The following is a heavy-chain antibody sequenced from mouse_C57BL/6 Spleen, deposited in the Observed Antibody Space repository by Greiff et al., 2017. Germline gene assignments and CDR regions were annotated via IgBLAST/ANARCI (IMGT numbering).Heavy chain of an antibody. Sequence: VQLQQSGPELVKPGDSVTISCKASGYAFSSSWMNWVQQRPGKGLEWIGRIYPGDGATNYNGKFKGKATLTADKASSTAYMQLSSLTSEDSAVYFCAISQLGMDYWGQGTSVTVSS. CDR3: AISQLGMDY. CDR1: GYAFSSSW. D-gene: IGHD4-1*02. J-gene: IGHJ4*01. CDR2: IYPGDGAT. V-gene: IGHV1-82*01.